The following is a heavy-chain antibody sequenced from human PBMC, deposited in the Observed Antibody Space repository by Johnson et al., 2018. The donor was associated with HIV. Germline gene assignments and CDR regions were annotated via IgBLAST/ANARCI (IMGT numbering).Heavy chain of an antibody. CDR2: IHSGGST. CDR1: GLSVSINY. CDR3: ARASNYYDSVGYYRRGGGSDI. D-gene: IGHD3-22*01. V-gene: IGHV3-53*01. Sequence: VQLVESGGGLIQPGGSLRLSCAVSGLSVSINYITWVRQAPGKGLEWVSVIHSGGSTYYADSVEGRFTISRDNAKNSLYLQMNNVRAEDTALYFCARASNYYDSVGYYRRGGGSDIWGQGTMVTVSS. J-gene: IGHJ3*02.